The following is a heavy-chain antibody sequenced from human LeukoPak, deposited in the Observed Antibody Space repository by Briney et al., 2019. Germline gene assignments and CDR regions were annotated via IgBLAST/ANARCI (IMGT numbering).Heavy chain of an antibody. CDR3: ARAGLDGSGRTFDY. J-gene: IGHJ4*02. V-gene: IGHV3-21*01. CDR2: ITGSTTNYV. Sequence: GGSLRLSCAAFEFTFSSHSMNWVRQSPGEGLEWVSSITGSTTNYVYYADSVKGRFTISRDNAKNSLYLQMNSLRAEDTAVYYCARAGLDGSGRTFDYWGQGTLVSVSS. D-gene: IGHD3-10*01. CDR1: EFTFSSHS.